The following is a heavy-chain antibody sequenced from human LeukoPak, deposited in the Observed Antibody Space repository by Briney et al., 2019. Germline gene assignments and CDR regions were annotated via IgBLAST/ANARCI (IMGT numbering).Heavy chain of an antibody. CDR1: GFTFNKYW. CDR2: IKQDGSQT. D-gene: IGHD1/OR15-1a*01. V-gene: IGHV3-7*04. CDR3: ARGLGTAGAY. Sequence: GGSLRLSCADSGFTFNKYWMSWVRQAPGKGLEWVANIKQDGSQTYYVDSVKGRFTISRDNAKSSVYLQMNSLRAEDTALYYRARGLGTAGAYWGQGTLVTVSS. J-gene: IGHJ4*02.